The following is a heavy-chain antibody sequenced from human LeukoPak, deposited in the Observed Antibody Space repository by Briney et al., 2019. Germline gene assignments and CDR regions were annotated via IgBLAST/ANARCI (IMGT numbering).Heavy chain of an antibody. CDR1: GFTFTNYG. CDR2: ISYDGSNK. V-gene: IGHV3-30*03. Sequence: GGSLRLSCAASGFTFTNYGMHWVRQAPGKGLEWVTLISYDGSNKYYVDSVKGRFTISRDNSKNTLYLQMSSLRAEDTAVYYCARDGLHTAHFDYWGQGTLVTVSS. D-gene: IGHD5-18*01. CDR3: ARDGLHTAHFDY. J-gene: IGHJ4*02.